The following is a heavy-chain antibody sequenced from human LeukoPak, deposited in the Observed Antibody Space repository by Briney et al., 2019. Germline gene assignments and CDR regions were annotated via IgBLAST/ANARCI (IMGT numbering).Heavy chain of an antibody. CDR3: ARAAYSSTWYSRYFDL. V-gene: IGHV3-23*01. CDR1: GFTFSSYA. D-gene: IGHD6-13*01. J-gene: IGHJ2*01. Sequence: PGGSLRLSCAASGFTFSSYAMTWVRQAPGKGLEWVSAITGGGDTTYYADSVKGRFTISRDNSKNTLYLQMNSLRAGDTAVYYCARAAYSSTWYSRYFDLWGRGTLVTVSS. CDR2: ITGGGDTT.